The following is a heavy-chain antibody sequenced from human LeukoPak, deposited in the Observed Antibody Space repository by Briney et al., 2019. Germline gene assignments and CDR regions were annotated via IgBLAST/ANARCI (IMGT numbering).Heavy chain of an antibody. CDR1: GYTFTSYD. D-gene: IGHD1-14*01. CDR2: MNPNSGNT. J-gene: IGHJ6*03. V-gene: IGHV1-8*03. Sequence: ASVKVSCKASGYTFTSYDINWVRQATGQGLEWMGWMNPNSGNTGYAQKFQGRVTITRNTSISTAYMELSSLRSEDTAVYYCARGGTTGYYYYYMDVWGKGTTVTVSS. CDR3: ARGGTTGYYYYYMDV.